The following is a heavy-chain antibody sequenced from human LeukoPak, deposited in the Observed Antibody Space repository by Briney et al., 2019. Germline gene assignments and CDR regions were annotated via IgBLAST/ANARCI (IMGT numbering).Heavy chain of an antibody. CDR3: ARDYYDSSGYFDY. CDR2: ISYDGSNK. D-gene: IGHD3-22*01. Sequence: GGSLRLSCAASGFTFSSYAMHWVRQAPGKGLEWVAVISYDGSNKYYADSVKGRFTISRDNSKNTLYLQMNSLRAEDTAVYYCARDYYDSSGYFDYWGQGTLVTVSS. V-gene: IGHV3-30*04. CDR1: GFTFSSYA. J-gene: IGHJ4*02.